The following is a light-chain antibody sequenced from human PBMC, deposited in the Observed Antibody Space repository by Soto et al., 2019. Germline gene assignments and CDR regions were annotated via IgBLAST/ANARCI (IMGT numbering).Light chain of an antibody. CDR1: SSDVGGYNY. CDR3: SSYTSSSPLLNV. Sequence: QSALTQPASVSGSPGQSITISCTGTSSDVGGYNYVSWYQQHPCKAPKLMIYDVSNRPSGVSNRVSGSKSGNTASLTISGLQAEDEGDYYCSSYTSSSPLLNVFGTGTKVTVL. J-gene: IGLJ1*01. CDR2: DVS. V-gene: IGLV2-14*01.